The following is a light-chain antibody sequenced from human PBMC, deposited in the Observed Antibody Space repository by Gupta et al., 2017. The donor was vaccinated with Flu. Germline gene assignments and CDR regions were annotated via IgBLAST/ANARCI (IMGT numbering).Light chain of an antibody. CDR3: QVWDSSSDHRV. CDR1: NIRSKR. V-gene: IGLV3-21*02. Sequence: GQTARITGGGNNIRSKRGHWYQQKPGQAPVLVVHDDSARPSGIPERFSGSNSGNTATLTIXRXEAGDEXDYYCQVWDSSSDHRVFGGGTKLTVL. J-gene: IGLJ3*02. CDR2: DDS.